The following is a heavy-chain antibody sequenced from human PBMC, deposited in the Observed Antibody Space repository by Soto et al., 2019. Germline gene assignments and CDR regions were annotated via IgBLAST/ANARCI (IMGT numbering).Heavy chain of an antibody. CDR1: GFTFSSYA. Sequence: EVQLLESGGGLVQPGGSLRLSCAASGFTFSSYAMSWVRQAPGKGLEWVSAISGSGGSTYYADSVKGRFTISREHHKDTLSLQMNSLRAEDTAVYYCAKGPSTTEYYDILTGYRARDYWGQGPLVTVSS. CDR2: ISGSGGST. CDR3: AKGPSTTEYYDILTGYRARDY. V-gene: IGHV3-23*01. D-gene: IGHD3-9*01. J-gene: IGHJ4*02.